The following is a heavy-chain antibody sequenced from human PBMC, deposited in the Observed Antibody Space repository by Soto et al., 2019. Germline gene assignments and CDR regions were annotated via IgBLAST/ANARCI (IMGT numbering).Heavy chain of an antibody. CDR1: GGTFSSYA. Sequence: QVQLVQSGAEVKKPGSSVKVSCKASGGTFSSYAISWVRQAPGQGLERMGGITPIFGTANYAQKFQGRVTITADESTSTAYMELSSLRSEDTAVYYCARPAQPSYDILTGYYTAWSQGTLVTVSS. D-gene: IGHD3-9*01. CDR2: ITPIFGTA. V-gene: IGHV1-69*01. CDR3: ARPAQPSYDILTGYYTA. J-gene: IGHJ4*02.